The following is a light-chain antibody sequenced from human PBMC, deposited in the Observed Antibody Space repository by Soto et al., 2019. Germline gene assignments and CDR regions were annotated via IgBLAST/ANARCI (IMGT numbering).Light chain of an antibody. Sequence: EIVMTQSPATVSVSPGERVILSCRASQSVSSNLVWYQQKPGQAPRLLIYGASTRATGIPARFSGSGSGTEFTLSFSSLQSEDFAVYYCQQYNNWPRTFGQGTKVDIK. CDR1: QSVSSN. V-gene: IGKV3-15*01. CDR2: GAS. CDR3: QQYNNWPRT. J-gene: IGKJ1*01.